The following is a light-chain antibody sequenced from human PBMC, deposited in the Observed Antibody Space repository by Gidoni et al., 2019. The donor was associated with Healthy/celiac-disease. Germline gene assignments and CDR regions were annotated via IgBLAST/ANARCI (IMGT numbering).Light chain of an antibody. CDR2: SNN. Sequence: QTVLTQPHSASGTPGQRVTISCSGSSSNIGSNTVNWYQQLPGTAPKLLIYSNNLRPLWVPDRFSGSKSGTSASLAISGLQSEDEADYYCAAWDDSLNGVVFGGGTKLTVL. CDR3: AAWDDSLNGVV. J-gene: IGLJ2*01. CDR1: SSNIGSNT. V-gene: IGLV1-44*01.